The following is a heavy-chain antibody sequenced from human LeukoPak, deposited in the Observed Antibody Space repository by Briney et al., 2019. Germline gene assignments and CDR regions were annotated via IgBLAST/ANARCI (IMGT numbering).Heavy chain of an antibody. J-gene: IGHJ6*02. Sequence: SETLSLTCTVSGGFISSYYWSWIRQPAGKGLEWIGRIYTSGSTYYNPSLKSRVTISVDTSKNQFSLKLSSVTAADTAVYYCAREPKYYFYGMDVWGQGTTVTVSS. V-gene: IGHV4-4*07. D-gene: IGHD3-16*01. CDR1: GGFISSYY. CDR3: AREPKYYFYGMDV. CDR2: IYTSGST.